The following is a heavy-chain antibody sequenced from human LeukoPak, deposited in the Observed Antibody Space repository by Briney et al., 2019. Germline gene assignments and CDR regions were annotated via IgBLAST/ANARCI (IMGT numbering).Heavy chain of an antibody. CDR3: ARDQWELLV. J-gene: IGHJ4*02. D-gene: IGHD1-26*01. Sequence: SETLSLTCTVSGGSISSYYWSWIRQPPGKGLEWIGYIYYSGSTNYNPSLKSRVTISVDTSKNQSSLKLSSVTAADTAVYYCARDQWELLVWGQGTLVTVSS. CDR2: IYYSGST. V-gene: IGHV4-59*01. CDR1: GGSISSYY.